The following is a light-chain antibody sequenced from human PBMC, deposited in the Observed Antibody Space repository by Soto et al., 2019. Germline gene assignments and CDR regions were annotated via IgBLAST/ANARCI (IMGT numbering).Light chain of an antibody. Sequence: EIVMTQFPDTLSVSPGDTATLSCRSSQNIHINLAWYQQKPGQAPTLLIYGVTARAPGVPARFSGSGSGIDFTLTIRSVQSGDFGVFYCQQYEGWPRTFGLGTKVEIQ. CDR2: GVT. CDR1: QNIHIN. CDR3: QQYEGWPRT. V-gene: IGKV3-15*01. J-gene: IGKJ2*01.